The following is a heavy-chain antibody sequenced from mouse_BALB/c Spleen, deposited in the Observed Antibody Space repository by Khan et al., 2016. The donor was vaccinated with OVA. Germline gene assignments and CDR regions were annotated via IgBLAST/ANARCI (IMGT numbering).Heavy chain of an antibody. Sequence: QVQLKESGPGLVAPSQSLSITCTVAGFSLTGYGVNWVRQPPGKGLEWLGMIWGDGNTDYNSALKSRLSISKDNSKSQVFLKMNSLQTDDTARYSCARAFGYYWYFDVWGAGTTVTVSS. CDR3: ARAFGYYWYFDV. J-gene: IGHJ1*01. CDR1: GFSLTGYG. V-gene: IGHV2-6-7*01. CDR2: IWGDGNT. D-gene: IGHD2-2*01.